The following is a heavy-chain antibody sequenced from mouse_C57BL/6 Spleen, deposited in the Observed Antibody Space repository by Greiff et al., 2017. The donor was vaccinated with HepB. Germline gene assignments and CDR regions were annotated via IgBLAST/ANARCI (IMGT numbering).Heavy chain of an antibody. CDR1: GYAFSSSW. D-gene: IGHD2-1*01. CDR2: IYPGDGDT. V-gene: IGHV1-82*01. J-gene: IGHJ2*01. Sequence: VQLQESGPELVKPGASVKISCKASGYAFSSSWMNWVKQRPGKGLEWIGRIYPGDGDTNYNGKFKGKATLTADKSSSTAYMQLSSLTSEDSAVYFGARGLYGNYVYWGQGTTLTVSS. CDR3: ARGLYGNYVY.